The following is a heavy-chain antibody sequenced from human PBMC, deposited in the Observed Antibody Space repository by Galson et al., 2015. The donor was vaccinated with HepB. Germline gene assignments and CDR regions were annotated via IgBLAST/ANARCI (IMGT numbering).Heavy chain of an antibody. CDR1: GFTFSSYG. CDR3: AKDDDYYGSGSYQDH. CDR2: ISYDGSNK. V-gene: IGHV3-30*18. D-gene: IGHD3-10*01. J-gene: IGHJ4*02. Sequence: SLRLSCAASGFTFSSYGMHWVRQAPGKGLEWVAVISYDGSNKYYADSVKGRFTISRDNSKNTLYLQMNSLRAEDTAVYYCAKDDDYYGSGSYQDHWGQGTLVTVSS.